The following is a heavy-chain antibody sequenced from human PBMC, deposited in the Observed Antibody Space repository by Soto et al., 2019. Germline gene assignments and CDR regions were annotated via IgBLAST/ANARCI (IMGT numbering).Heavy chain of an antibody. CDR3: ARGGGGDSGYDYPYYYYGMDV. D-gene: IGHD5-12*01. Sequence: QVQLVQSGAEVKKPGASVKVSCKASGYTFTSYDINWVRQATGQGLEWMGWMNPNSGNTGYAQKFQGRVTMTRNTSISTAYRELSSLRSEDTAVYYCARGGGGDSGYDYPYYYYGMDVWGQGTTVTVSS. CDR2: MNPNSGNT. CDR1: GYTFTSYD. V-gene: IGHV1-8*01. J-gene: IGHJ6*02.